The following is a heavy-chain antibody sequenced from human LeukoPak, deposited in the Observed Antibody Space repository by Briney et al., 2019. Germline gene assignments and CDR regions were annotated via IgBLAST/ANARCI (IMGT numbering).Heavy chain of an antibody. V-gene: IGHV3-23*01. CDR3: AKDKVPGIAVAGRLGY. Sequence: GGSLGLSCAASGFTFSSYAMSWVRQAPGKGLEWVSAISGSGGSTYYADSVKGRFTISRDNSKNTLYLQMNSLRAEDTAVYYCAKDKVPGIAVAGRLGYWGQGTLVTVSS. CDR2: ISGSGGST. J-gene: IGHJ4*02. CDR1: GFTFSSYA. D-gene: IGHD6-19*01.